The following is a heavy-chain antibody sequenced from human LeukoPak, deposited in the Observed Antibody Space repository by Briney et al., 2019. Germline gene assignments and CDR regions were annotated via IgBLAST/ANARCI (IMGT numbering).Heavy chain of an antibody. CDR1: GFTFNTYS. CDR2: IDSSGGYM. CDR3: AKALGFIVGATAVFDY. J-gene: IGHJ4*02. V-gene: IGHV3-23*01. Sequence: GGSLRLSCEASGFTFNTYSMNWARQAPGKGLEWVSSIDSSGGYMFYADSVKGRFTISRDNSKNTLYLQMNSLRAEDTAVYYCAKALGFIVGATAVFDYWGQGTLVTVSS. D-gene: IGHD1-26*01.